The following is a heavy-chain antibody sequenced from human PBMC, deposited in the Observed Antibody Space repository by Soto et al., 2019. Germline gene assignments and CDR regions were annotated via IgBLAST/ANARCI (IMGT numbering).Heavy chain of an antibody. Sequence: ESGGGVVQPGRSLRLSCAASGFTFSSYVMHWVRQAPGKGLEWVAVIWYDGSNKYYADSVKGRFTISRDNSKNTLYLQMNSLRVEDTAVYYCARDFGSRWYYFDYWGQGTLVTVSS. D-gene: IGHD6-13*01. CDR1: GFTFSSYV. CDR3: ARDFGSRWYYFDY. J-gene: IGHJ4*02. CDR2: IWYDGSNK. V-gene: IGHV3-33*01.